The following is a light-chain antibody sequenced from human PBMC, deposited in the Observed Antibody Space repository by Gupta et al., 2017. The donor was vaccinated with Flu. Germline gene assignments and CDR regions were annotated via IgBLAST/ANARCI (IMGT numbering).Light chain of an antibody. CDR3: CSYANIDTSSV. Sequence: GSPGQSVAISCTGTSSDVGAYDYVSWYQHHPGKAPKLIIYDVTERPSGVPDRFSGSKSGDTASLTITGLQAEDEADYYCCSYANIDTSSVFGTGTTVSVL. J-gene: IGLJ1*01. CDR2: DVT. V-gene: IGLV2-11*01. CDR1: SSDVGAYDY.